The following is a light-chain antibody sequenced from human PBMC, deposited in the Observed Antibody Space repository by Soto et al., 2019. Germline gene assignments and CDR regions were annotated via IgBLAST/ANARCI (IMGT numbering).Light chain of an antibody. CDR1: QSVNNY. V-gene: IGKV3-11*01. CDR2: DAS. Sequence: EIVLTQSPATLSLSLGERATLSCRASQSVNNYLAWYQQKPGQAPRLLIYDASSRATDIPARFSGSGSGTDFTLTISSLEPEDFATYYCHQRSNWPLTFGGGTKVDIK. J-gene: IGKJ4*01. CDR3: HQRSNWPLT.